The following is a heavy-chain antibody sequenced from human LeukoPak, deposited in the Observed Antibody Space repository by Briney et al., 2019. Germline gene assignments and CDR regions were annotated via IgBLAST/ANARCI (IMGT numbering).Heavy chain of an antibody. CDR1: GFSFGDYA. V-gene: IGHV3-23*01. CDR2: ISSTALST. D-gene: IGHD3-10*01. Sequence: GGSLRLSCTTSGFSFGDYAMSWFRQAPGKGLEWVSAISSTALSTYYADSVKGRFTISRDNSKNTLYLQMNSLRAEDTAVYYCAKGEVGSYYYYYMDVWGKGTTVTVSS. CDR3: AKGEVGSYYYYYMDV. J-gene: IGHJ6*03.